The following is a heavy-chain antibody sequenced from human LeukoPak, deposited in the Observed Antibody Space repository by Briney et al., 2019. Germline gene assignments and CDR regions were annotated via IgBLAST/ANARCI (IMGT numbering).Heavy chain of an antibody. CDR2: IYYSGST. Sequence: SETLSLTCTVSGGSISSYYWSWIRQPPGKGLEWIGYIYYSGSTNYNPSLKSRVTMSVDTSKNQFSLKLSSVTAADTAVYYCARTVITREYYYYGMDVWGQGTTVTVSS. D-gene: IGHD4-11*01. V-gene: IGHV4-59*08. CDR3: ARTVITREYYYYGMDV. J-gene: IGHJ6*02. CDR1: GGSISSYY.